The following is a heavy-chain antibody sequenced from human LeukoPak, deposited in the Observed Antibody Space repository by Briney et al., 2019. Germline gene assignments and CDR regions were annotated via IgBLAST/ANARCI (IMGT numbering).Heavy chain of an antibody. CDR1: GGSISSSSYY. CDR2: IYYSGST. V-gene: IGHV4-39*01. J-gene: IGHJ4*02. D-gene: IGHD2-21*01. CDR3: ARLGGDDYFDY. Sequence: PSETLSLTCTVSGGSISSSSYYRGWIRQPPGKGLEWIGSIYYSGSTYYNPSLRSRVTISVDTSKNQFSLKLSSVTAADTAVYYCARLGGDDYFDYWGQGTLVTVSS.